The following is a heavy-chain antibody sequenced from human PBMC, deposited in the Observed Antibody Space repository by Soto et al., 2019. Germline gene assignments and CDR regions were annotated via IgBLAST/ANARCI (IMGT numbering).Heavy chain of an antibody. CDR2: MNPNRGNT. V-gene: IGHV1-8*01. CDR1: GYTFTSYE. CDR3: ERGPVLRFLEWYYRDYYYSMDV. D-gene: IGHD3-3*01. Sequence: ASVKVSCKASGYTFTSYEINWVRQATGQGLEWMGWMNPNRGNTGYAQKFQGRVTMTRNTSISTAYMELSSLRSEDTAVYYCERGPVLRFLEWYYRDYYYSMDVWGQGTTVTVSS. J-gene: IGHJ6*02.